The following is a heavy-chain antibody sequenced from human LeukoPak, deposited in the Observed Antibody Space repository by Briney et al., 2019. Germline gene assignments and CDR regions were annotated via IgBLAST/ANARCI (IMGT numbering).Heavy chain of an antibody. V-gene: IGHV4-59*01. CDR2: IYYSGST. J-gene: IGHJ4*02. CDR1: GGSISSSY. CDR3: ARWYSSGWAFDY. D-gene: IGHD6-19*01. Sequence: TSQTLSLTCTVAGGSISSSYWSCIRQPPGKGLEWMGYIYYSGSTNSNPSLKSRVTISVDASKNQFSLKLSSVTAADTAVYYCARWYSSGWAFDYWGQGTLVTVSS.